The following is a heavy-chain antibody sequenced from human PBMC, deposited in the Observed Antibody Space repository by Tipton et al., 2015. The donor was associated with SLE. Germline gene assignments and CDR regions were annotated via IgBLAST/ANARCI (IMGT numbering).Heavy chain of an antibody. CDR2: IWYDESRK. V-gene: IGHV3-33*01. J-gene: IGHJ4*02. Sequence: SLRLSCAASGFTFSSYGMHWVRQAPGKGLEWVASIWYDESRKYFADSVKGRFTISRDNSKNTLYLQMNSLRAEDTAVYYCARDHFWSAYSHLDYWGQGTLVTVSS. D-gene: IGHD3-3*02. CDR1: GFTFSSYG. CDR3: ARDHFWSAYSHLDY.